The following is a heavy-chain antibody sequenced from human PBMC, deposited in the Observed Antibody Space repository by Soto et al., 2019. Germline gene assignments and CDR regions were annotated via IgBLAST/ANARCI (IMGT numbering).Heavy chain of an antibody. D-gene: IGHD2-2*01. V-gene: IGHV3-23*01. CDR1: GFTFTGYV. Sequence: GGSLRLSCAASGFTFTGYVMSWVRQAPGKGLEWVSAISGSGGDTYHADSVKGRFITSRDNSKNTLYLQMNSLRAEDTAVYYCAKGSGSIRPYNFDYWGQGTLVTVSS. J-gene: IGHJ4*02. CDR3: AKGSGSIRPYNFDY. CDR2: ISGSGGDT.